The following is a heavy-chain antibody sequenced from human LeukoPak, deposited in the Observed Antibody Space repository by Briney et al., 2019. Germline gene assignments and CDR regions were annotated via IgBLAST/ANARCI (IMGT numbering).Heavy chain of an antibody. V-gene: IGHV4-34*01. D-gene: IGHD3-16*01. J-gene: IGHJ2*01. Sequence: SETLSLTCAVYGGSLSGYYWSWIRQPPGEGLEWIGEINHSGSTNYNPSLKSRVTISVDTSKNQISLKLSSVTAADSAVYYCARDWVNYWYFDLWGRGTLVTVSS. CDR2: INHSGST. CDR3: ARDWVNYWYFDL. CDR1: GGSLSGYY.